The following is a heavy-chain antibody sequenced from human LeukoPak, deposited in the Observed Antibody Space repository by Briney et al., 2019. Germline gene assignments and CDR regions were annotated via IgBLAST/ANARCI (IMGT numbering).Heavy chain of an antibody. Sequence: GESLKISCKAPGYSFTSYYIGWVRQRSGKGLEWMGIIYPGDSDTRYSPSFQGQVTISIDKSISTAYLQWSSLKASDTAMYYCARMTESSDYYAMDVWGQGTTVTVSS. D-gene: IGHD3-22*01. CDR2: IYPGDSDT. J-gene: IGHJ6*02. CDR3: ARMTESSDYYAMDV. V-gene: IGHV5-51*01. CDR1: GYSFTSYY.